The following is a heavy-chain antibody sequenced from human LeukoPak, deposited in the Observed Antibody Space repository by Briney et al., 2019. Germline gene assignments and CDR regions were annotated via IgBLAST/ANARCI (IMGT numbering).Heavy chain of an antibody. CDR1: GITLSNYG. J-gene: IGHJ4*02. CDR3: AKRGVVIRAVLVVGFHKEAYYFDS. D-gene: IGHD2-15*01. CDR2: ISDRTGST. Sequence: QTPSCVVSGITLSNYGMSWFRQSPCSLLVFFSAISDRTGSTNYADSVKGRFTISRDNPKNTLYLQMNSLRSEDTAVYFCAKRGVVIRAVLVVGFHKEAYYFDSWGQGALVTVSS. V-gene: IGHV3-23*01.